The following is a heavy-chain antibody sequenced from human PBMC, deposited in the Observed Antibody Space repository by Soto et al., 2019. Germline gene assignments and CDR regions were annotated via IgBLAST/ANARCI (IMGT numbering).Heavy chain of an antibody. V-gene: IGHV3-13*01. CDR3: SKAVQREQATKGDDAFGL. Sequence: EVQLVESGGGSVQPGGSLRLSCTASGFTFSSYDMHWVRHSTKKGLEWVATSGFPGGAWYPDAVKGRFTISRGNSWNPLDPELHSRTGGGTGVYFCSKAVQREQATKGDDAFGLLGPGTVVTVS. CDR1: GFTFSSYD. CDR2: SGFPGGA. D-gene: IGHD1-26*01. J-gene: IGHJ3*01.